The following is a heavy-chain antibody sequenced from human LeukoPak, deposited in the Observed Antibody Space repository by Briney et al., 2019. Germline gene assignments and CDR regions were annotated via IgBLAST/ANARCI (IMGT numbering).Heavy chain of an antibody. J-gene: IGHJ3*02. D-gene: IGHD6-6*01. V-gene: IGHV3-23*01. Sequence: PGGSLRLSCAASGFTFSSYWMSWVRQAPGKGLEWVSAISGSGGSTYYADSVKGRFTISRDNSKNTLYLQMNSLRAEDTAVYYCAKNRAYSSSPGEVHDAFDIWGQGTMVTVSS. CDR2: ISGSGGST. CDR1: GFTFSSYW. CDR3: AKNRAYSSSPGEVHDAFDI.